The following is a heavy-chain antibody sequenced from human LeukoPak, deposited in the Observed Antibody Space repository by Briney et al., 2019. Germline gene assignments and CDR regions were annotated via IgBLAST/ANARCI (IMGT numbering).Heavy chain of an antibody. D-gene: IGHD4-17*01. CDR3: GKPRAVRSWSVKDKNAYGDLPDY. V-gene: IGHV4-34*01. Sequence: SETLSLTCAVYGGSFSGYYWSWIRQPPGKGLEWIGEINHSGSTNYNPSLKSRVTISVDTSKNQFSLKLSSVTAADTAVYYCGKPRAVRSWSVKDKNAYGDLPDYGGQGTLVT. CDR2: INHSGST. CDR1: GGSFSGYY. J-gene: IGHJ4*02.